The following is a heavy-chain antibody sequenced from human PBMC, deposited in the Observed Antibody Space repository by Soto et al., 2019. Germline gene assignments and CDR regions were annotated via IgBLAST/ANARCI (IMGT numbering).Heavy chain of an antibody. D-gene: IGHD2-21*01. V-gene: IGHV3-74*01. CDR2: IRTDGTRG. Sequence: EVQLVESGGGLVRPGESLRLSCAASGFSFGSYWIHWVRQVPGEGLVWVSRIRTDGTRGSYADFVRGRFTISSDNAKKTVHLQMESLRAEDTALYYCARDYRGGDHGFDYWGQGTLVTVSS. J-gene: IGHJ4*02. CDR3: ARDYRGGDHGFDY. CDR1: GFSFGSYW.